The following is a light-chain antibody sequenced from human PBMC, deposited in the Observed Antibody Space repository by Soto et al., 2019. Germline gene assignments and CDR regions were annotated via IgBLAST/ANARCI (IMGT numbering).Light chain of an antibody. CDR3: SSYTSSSTSRV. Sequence: QSVLTQPASVSGSPGQSITISCTGTSSDVGGYNYVSWYQQHPGKAPKLMIYDVSNRPSGVSNRFSGSKSGNTASLTISGLQAGDEADYYCSSYTSSSTSRVFGTGTKLTVL. CDR1: SSDVGGYNY. CDR2: DVS. V-gene: IGLV2-14*01. J-gene: IGLJ1*01.